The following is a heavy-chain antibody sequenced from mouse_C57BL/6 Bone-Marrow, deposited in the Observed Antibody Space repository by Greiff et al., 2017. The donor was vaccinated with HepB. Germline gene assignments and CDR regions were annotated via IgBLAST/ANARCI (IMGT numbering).Heavy chain of an antibody. Sequence: VHLVESGPGLVQPSQSLSITCTVSGFSLTSYGVHWVRQPPGKGLEWLGVIWSGGSTDYNAAFISRLSISKDNSKSQVFFKMNSLQADDTAIYYCANYGNYAMDYWGQGTSVTVSS. CDR3: ANYGNYAMDY. CDR2: IWSGGST. J-gene: IGHJ4*01. D-gene: IGHD1-1*01. V-gene: IGHV2-4*01. CDR1: GFSLTSYG.